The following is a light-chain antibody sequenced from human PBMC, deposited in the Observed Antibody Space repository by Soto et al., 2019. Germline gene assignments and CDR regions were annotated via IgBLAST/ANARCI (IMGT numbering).Light chain of an antibody. CDR1: QSAGNF. V-gene: IGKV3-20*01. Sequence: EIAMTQSPATLSVSPGETASLSCRASQSAGNFLAWYQQKPGQAPRLLIYGVSSRATGIPDRFSGSGSGTDFTLTISRLEPEDFAVYYCQQYSSSPVTFGGGTKVDIK. J-gene: IGKJ4*01. CDR2: GVS. CDR3: QQYSSSPVT.